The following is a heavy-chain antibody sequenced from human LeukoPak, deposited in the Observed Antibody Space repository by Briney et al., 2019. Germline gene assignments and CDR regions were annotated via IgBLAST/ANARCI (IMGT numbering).Heavy chain of an antibody. Sequence: ASVKVSCKASGGTFSSYAISWVRQAPGQGLEWMGWINPNSGGTNYAQKFQGRVTMTRDTSISTAYMELSRLRSDDTAVYYCASQRFLEWLLPMDVWGKGTTVTVSS. CDR3: ASQRFLEWLLPMDV. CDR1: GGTFSSYA. D-gene: IGHD3-3*01. CDR2: INPNSGGT. J-gene: IGHJ6*03. V-gene: IGHV1-2*02.